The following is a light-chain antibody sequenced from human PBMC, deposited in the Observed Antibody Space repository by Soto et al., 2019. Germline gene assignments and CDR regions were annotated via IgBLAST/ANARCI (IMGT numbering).Light chain of an antibody. CDR2: DVT. CDR3: CSYAGNYFYV. CDR1: SSDVGGYNY. J-gene: IGLJ1*01. Sequence: QSVLAQPRSVSGFPGQSVAISCTGTSSDVGGYNYVSWYQQHPGKAPKLMIYDVTKRPSGVPDRFSGSKSGNTASLTISGLQAEDEADYYCCSYAGNYFYVFGTGTKVTVL. V-gene: IGLV2-11*01.